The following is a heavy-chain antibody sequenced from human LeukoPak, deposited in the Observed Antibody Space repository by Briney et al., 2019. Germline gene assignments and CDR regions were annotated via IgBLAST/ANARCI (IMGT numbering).Heavy chain of an antibody. CDR3: AKDKYSSSSGVLEY. CDR2: ISYDGSKK. Sequence: GGSLRLSCAASGFTFSSYAMHWVRQAPGKGLEWVAVISYDGSKKYNADSVKGRFTVSRDNSKNALYLQMNSLRAEDTGVYYCAKDKYSSSSGVLEYWGQGTLVTVSS. CDR1: GFTFSSYA. J-gene: IGHJ4*02. V-gene: IGHV3-30-3*01. D-gene: IGHD6-6*01.